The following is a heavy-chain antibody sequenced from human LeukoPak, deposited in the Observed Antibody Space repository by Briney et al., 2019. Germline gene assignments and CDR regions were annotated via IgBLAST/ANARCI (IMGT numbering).Heavy chain of an antibody. D-gene: IGHD3-22*01. CDR2: SSDSGGST. V-gene: IGHV3-23*01. CDR3: AKGCGYNCYPPTY. Sequence: GGSLRLSCAASGFTFSSFAMSWVRQAPGKGLEWVSGSSDSGGSTYYADSVEGRFTIFRDNSKNILYLQMNSLRAEDTAVYYCAKGCGYNCYPPTYWGQGTLVTVSS. J-gene: IGHJ1*01. CDR1: GFTFSSFA.